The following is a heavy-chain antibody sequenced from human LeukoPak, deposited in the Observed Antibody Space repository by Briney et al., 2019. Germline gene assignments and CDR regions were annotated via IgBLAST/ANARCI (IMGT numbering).Heavy chain of an antibody. CDR1: GGSISSYY. D-gene: IGHD3-10*01. V-gene: IGHV4-59*01. Sequence: SETLSLTCTVSGGSISSYYWSWIRQPPGKGLEWIGYIYYSGSTNYNPSLKSRVTISVDTSKNQFSLKLSSVTAADTAVYYCARVSYYGSGSHYHDYWGQGTLVTVSS. J-gene: IGHJ4*02. CDR3: ARVSYYGSGSHYHDY. CDR2: IYYSGST.